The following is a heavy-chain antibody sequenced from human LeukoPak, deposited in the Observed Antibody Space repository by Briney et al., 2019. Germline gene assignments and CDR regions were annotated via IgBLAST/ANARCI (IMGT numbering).Heavy chain of an antibody. D-gene: IGHD6-19*01. V-gene: IGHV3-21*01. J-gene: IGHJ4*02. CDR2: TSSSSSYI. Sequence: PGGSLRLSCAASGFTFSSYSMNWVRQAPGKGLEWVSSTSSSSSYIYYADSVKGRFTISRDNAKNSLYLQMNSLRAEDTAVYYCARGSGIAVAGTVYWGQETLVTVSS. CDR1: GFTFSSYS. CDR3: ARGSGIAVAGTVY.